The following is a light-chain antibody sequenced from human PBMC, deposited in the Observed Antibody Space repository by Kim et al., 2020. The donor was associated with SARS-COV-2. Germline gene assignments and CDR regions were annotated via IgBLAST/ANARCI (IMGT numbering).Light chain of an antibody. CDR3: QQYGSSPQT. Sequence: SPGESATLSCRASQSVSARYVAWYQQKPGQAPRLLIYGASSRATGIADRFSGSGFGTDFTLTISRLEPEDFAVYYCQQYGSSPQTFGQGTKVDIK. J-gene: IGKJ1*01. CDR1: QSVSARY. V-gene: IGKV3-20*01. CDR2: GAS.